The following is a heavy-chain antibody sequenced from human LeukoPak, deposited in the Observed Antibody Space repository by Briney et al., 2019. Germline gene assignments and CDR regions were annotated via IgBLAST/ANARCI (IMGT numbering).Heavy chain of an antibody. Sequence: SETLSLTCTVSGGSISSSSYYWGWIRQPPGKGLEWIGSIYYSGSTNYNPSLKSRVTISVDTSKKQVSLKLSSMTAADTAVYYCAREESITRTFDYWGQGALVTVSS. V-gene: IGHV4-39*07. CDR3: AREESITRTFDY. CDR2: IYYSGST. D-gene: IGHD3-10*01. J-gene: IGHJ4*02. CDR1: GGSISSSSYY.